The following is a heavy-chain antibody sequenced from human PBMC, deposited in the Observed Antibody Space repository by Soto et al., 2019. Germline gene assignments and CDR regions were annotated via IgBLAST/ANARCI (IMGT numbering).Heavy chain of an antibody. D-gene: IGHD4-17*01. CDR2: IYYSGST. J-gene: IGHJ4*02. V-gene: IGHV4-59*08. CDR1: GGSISSYY. Sequence: QVQLQESGPGLVKPSETLSLTCTVSGGSISSYYWSWIRQPPGKGLEWIGYIYYSGSTNYNPSLKSRVTISVDTSKNQFSLKLSSVTAADTAVYYCASTPTYGDYRVIGYWGQGTLVTVSS. CDR3: ASTPTYGDYRVIGY.